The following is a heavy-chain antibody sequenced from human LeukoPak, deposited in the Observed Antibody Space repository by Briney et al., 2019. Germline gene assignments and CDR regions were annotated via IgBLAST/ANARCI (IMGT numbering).Heavy chain of an antibody. CDR1: GGSISSYC. J-gene: IGHJ3*02. Sequence: SETLSLTCTVSGGSISSYCWSWIRQPPGKGLEWLGYIYYGGSTNYNPSLKSRVTISVDTSKNQFSLKLSSVTAADTAVYYCATYLAGYYDSSGYLKGGNAFDIWGQGTMVTVSS. V-gene: IGHV4-59*01. CDR3: ATYLAGYYDSSGYLKGGNAFDI. D-gene: IGHD3-22*01. CDR2: IYYGGST.